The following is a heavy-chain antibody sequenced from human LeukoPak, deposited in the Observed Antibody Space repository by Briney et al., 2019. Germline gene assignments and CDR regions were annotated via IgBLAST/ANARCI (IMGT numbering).Heavy chain of an antibody. J-gene: IGHJ4*02. CDR1: GFSFRSYG. V-gene: IGHV3-48*04. CDR2: ISSIGSTI. Sequence: PGGSLRLSCAASGFSFRSYGMHWVRQAPGKGLEWVSYISSIGSTIYYADSVKGRFTISRDNAKNSLYLQMNSLRAEDTAVYYCARGSGYHDYWGQGTLVTVSS. D-gene: IGHD3-3*01. CDR3: ARGSGYHDY.